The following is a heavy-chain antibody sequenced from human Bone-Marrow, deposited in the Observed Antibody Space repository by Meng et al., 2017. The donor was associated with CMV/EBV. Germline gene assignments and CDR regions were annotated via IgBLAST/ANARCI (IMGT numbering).Heavy chain of an antibody. J-gene: IGHJ6*02. CDR2: INPNSGGT. Sequence: ASVKVSCKASGYTFTGYYMHWVRQAPGQGLEWMGWINPNSGGTNYAQKFQGRVTMTRDTSISTAYMELSRLRSDDTAVYYCARRLPTGRYCSSTSCLPQFNGMDVWGQGTTVTV. D-gene: IGHD2-2*01. V-gene: IGHV1-2*02. CDR3: ARRLPTGRYCSSTSCLPQFNGMDV. CDR1: GYTFTGYY.